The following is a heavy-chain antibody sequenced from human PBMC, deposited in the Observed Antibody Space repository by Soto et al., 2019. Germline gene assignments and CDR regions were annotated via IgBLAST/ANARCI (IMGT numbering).Heavy chain of an antibody. D-gene: IGHD6-13*01. CDR2: ISGSGGTT. CDR1: GFSFSTYA. V-gene: IGHV3-23*01. J-gene: IGHJ1*01. Sequence: EVQLLESGGGLVQPEGSLRLSCAASGFSFSTYAMSWVRQAPGKGLEWVSGISGSGGTTYYADSVKGRFTISRDNSKNTLYLQVNSLRAEDTAVYYCAKDQAAAGTTSRYFQHWGQGTLVTVSS. CDR3: AKDQAAAGTTSRYFQH.